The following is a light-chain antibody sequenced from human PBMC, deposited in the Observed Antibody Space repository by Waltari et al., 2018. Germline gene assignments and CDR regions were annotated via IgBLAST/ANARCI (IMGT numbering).Light chain of an antibody. CDR2: GSS. CDR3: QSYDTSLSVV. V-gene: IGLV1-40*01. Sequence: QSVLTQPPSVSGAPGQRVNISGTGSGPNIRAGYDFHWYQQLPRAAPKLLIYGSSSRPLGVPDRFFGSTSGTSASLAITGLQAEDEADYYCQSYDTSLSVVFGGGTKLTVL. J-gene: IGLJ3*02. CDR1: GPNIRAGYD.